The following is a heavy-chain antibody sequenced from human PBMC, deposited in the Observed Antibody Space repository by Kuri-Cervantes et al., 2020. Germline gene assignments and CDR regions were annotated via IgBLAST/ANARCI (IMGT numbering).Heavy chain of an antibody. D-gene: IGHD3-10*01. J-gene: IGHJ3*02. CDR2: ISWNSGSI. V-gene: IGHV3-9*01. CDR3: ARDRGRVAFDI. Sequence: GGSLRLSCAASGFTFDDYAMHWVRQVPGKGLEWVSGISWNSGSIGYVDSEKGRFTISRDNSKNTLYLQMNSLRAEDTAVYYCARDRGRVAFDIWGQGTMVTVSS. CDR1: GFTFDDYA.